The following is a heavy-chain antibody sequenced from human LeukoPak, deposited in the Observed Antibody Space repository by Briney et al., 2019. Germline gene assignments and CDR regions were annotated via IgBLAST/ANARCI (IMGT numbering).Heavy chain of an antibody. CDR3: ARDRHVPGLYYYYMDV. CDR1: GFTFSAYN. J-gene: IGHJ6*03. D-gene: IGHD6-6*01. Sequence: GGSLRLSCEGSGFTFSAYNMNWVRQAPGKGLESISYISSSSATIFYADSVKGRFTISRDNNKNSLYLQMNSLRPEDTAVYFCARDRHVPGLYYYYMDVWGKGTTVTVSS. CDR2: ISSSSATI. V-gene: IGHV3-48*01.